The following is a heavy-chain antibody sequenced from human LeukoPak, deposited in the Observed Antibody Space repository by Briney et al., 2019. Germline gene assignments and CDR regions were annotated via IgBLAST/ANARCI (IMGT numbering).Heavy chain of an antibody. V-gene: IGHV3-7*01. CDR1: GFTFSSYW. J-gene: IGHJ4*02. D-gene: IGHD6-19*01. CDR3: ARDILAVAGMDH. CDR2: IKQDGSEK. Sequence: GGSLRLSCAASGFTFSSYWMSWVRQAPGKGLEWVANIKQDGSEKYYVDSVKGRFPISRYNAKNSLYLQMKSLRAEDTAVYYCARDILAVAGMDHWDQGTLVTVSS.